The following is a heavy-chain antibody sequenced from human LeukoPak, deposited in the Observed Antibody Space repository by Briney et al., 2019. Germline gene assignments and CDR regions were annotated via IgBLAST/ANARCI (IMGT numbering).Heavy chain of an antibody. D-gene: IGHD3-22*01. J-gene: IGHJ3*02. Sequence: GGSLRLSCAAPGFTFSSYWMSWVRQAPGKGLEWVANIKQDGSEKYYADSVKGRFTISRDNAKNSLYLQMNSLRAEDTAVYYCASYYDSSGYFDAFDIWGQGTMVTVSS. CDR3: ASYYDSSGYFDAFDI. V-gene: IGHV3-7*05. CDR2: IKQDGSEK. CDR1: GFTFSSYW.